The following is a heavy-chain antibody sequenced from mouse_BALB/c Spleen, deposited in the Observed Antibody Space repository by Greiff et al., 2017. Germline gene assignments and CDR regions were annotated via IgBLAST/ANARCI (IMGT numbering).Heavy chain of an antibody. CDR2: ISSGGSYT. Sequence: EVKVVESGGGLVKPGGSLKLSCAASGFTFSSYAMSWVRQSPEKRLEWVAEISSGGSYTYYPDTVTGRFTISRDNAKNTLYLEMSSLRSEDTAMYYCARADGYWFAYWGQGTLVTVSA. D-gene: IGHD2-3*01. CDR1: GFTFSSYA. V-gene: IGHV5-9-4*01. CDR3: ARADGYWFAY. J-gene: IGHJ3*01.